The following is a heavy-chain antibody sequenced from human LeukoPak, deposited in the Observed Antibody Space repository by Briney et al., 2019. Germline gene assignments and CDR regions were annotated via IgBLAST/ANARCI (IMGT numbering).Heavy chain of an antibody. CDR1: GFTFSSYW. Sequence: GGSLRLSCAAPGFTFSSYWMSWVRQAPGKGLEWVANIKQDGSEKYYVDSVKGRFTISRDNAKNSLYLQMNSLRAEDTAVYYCASPRSITGNPIDYWGQGTLVTVSS. D-gene: IGHD1-20*01. CDR3: ASPRSITGNPIDY. J-gene: IGHJ4*02. V-gene: IGHV3-7*01. CDR2: IKQDGSEK.